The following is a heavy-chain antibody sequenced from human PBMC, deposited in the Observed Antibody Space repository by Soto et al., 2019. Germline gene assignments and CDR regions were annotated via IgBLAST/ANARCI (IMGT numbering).Heavy chain of an antibody. CDR2: IIPIFGTA. V-gene: IGHV1-69*13. CDR1: GGTFSSYA. D-gene: IGHD1-26*01. CDR3: ARDNNWELADPSWFDP. Sequence: GASVKVSFKASGGTFSSYAISWVRQAPGQGLEWMGGIIPIFGTANYAQKFQGRVTITADESTSTAYMELSSLRSEDTPVYYCARDNNWELADPSWFDPWGQGTLVTVSS. J-gene: IGHJ5*02.